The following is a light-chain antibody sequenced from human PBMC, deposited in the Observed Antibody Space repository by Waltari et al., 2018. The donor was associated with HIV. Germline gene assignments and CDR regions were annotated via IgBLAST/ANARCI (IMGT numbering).Light chain of an antibody. CDR1: SFDLYGYNF. J-gene: IGLJ3*02. CDR2: EVS. V-gene: IGLV2-14*01. Sequence: QSALTQPASVSGSPGPSLTIPCTGASFDLYGYNFVSWFQHHPGKAPKVIIYEVSNRPSGVSNRFSGSKSGNTASLTISGLQPEDEAEYFCVSYKSSSSPVFGGGTKLTV. CDR3: VSYKSSSSPV.